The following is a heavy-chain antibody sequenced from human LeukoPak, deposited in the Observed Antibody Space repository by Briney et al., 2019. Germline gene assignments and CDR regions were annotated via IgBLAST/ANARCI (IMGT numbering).Heavy chain of an antibody. CDR2: ISGRGRST. V-gene: IGHV3-23*01. CDR3: VKDRGTTTSTWYGAFDF. CDR1: GFTFSTYG. Sequence: GGTLRLSCSASGFTFSTYGMSWVRQAPGKGLEWVSSISGRGRSTYSSGSVKGRFIISRDNSKNTLYLQMNNVRGEDTALYYCVKDRGTTTSTWYGAFDFWGQGALVTVSS. D-gene: IGHD2-15*01. J-gene: IGHJ4*02.